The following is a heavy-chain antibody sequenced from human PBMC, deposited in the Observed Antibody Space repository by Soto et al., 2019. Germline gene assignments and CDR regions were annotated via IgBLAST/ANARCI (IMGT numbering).Heavy chain of an antibody. D-gene: IGHD2-15*01. CDR3: ARVVVAATPSFDY. Sequence: SETLSLTCAVYGGSFSGYYWSWIRQPPGKGLEWIGEINHSGSTNYNPSLKSRVTISVDTSKNQFSLKLSSVTAADTAVYYCARVVVAATPSFDYWGQGTLVTVSS. V-gene: IGHV4-34*01. CDR2: INHSGST. CDR1: GGSFSGYY. J-gene: IGHJ4*02.